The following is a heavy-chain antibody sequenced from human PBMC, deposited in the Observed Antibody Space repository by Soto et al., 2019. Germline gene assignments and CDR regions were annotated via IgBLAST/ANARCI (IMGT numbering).Heavy chain of an antibody. CDR2: IYPGDSDT. Sequence: GESLKISCKGSGYSFTTYWIGWVRQMPGKGLEWMGIIYPGDSDTKYSPSFQGQVTISVDKSSSTAYLQWGSLKASDTAMYYCARHDYSEVSFDYWGQGTLVTVSS. CDR1: GYSFTTYW. J-gene: IGHJ4*02. D-gene: IGHD4-4*01. CDR3: ARHDYSEVSFDY. V-gene: IGHV5-51*01.